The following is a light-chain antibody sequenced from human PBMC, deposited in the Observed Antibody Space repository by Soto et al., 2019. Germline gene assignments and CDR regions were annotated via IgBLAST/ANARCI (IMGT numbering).Light chain of an antibody. Sequence: DIQRTQSPSTLSASVGDRVTITCRASQSSSSWLAWYQQKPGKAPKLLISKASSLESGVPSRFSGSGSGTEFTLTISSLQPDDFATYYCQQYNSYAFGQGTKLEIK. CDR1: QSSSSW. V-gene: IGKV1-5*03. CDR3: QQYNSYA. CDR2: KAS. J-gene: IGKJ2*01.